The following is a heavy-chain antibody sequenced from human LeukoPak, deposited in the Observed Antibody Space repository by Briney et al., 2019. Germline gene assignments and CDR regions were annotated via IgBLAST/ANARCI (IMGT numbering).Heavy chain of an antibody. CDR2: INPSGGST. CDR1: GYTFTGYY. Sequence: ASVKVSCKASGYTFTGYYMHWVRQAPGQGLEWMGIINPSGGSTSYAQKFQGRVTMTRDMSTSTVYMELSSLRSEDTAVYYCARDGSGGDCYRCWYFDLWGRGTLVTVSS. D-gene: IGHD2-21*02. CDR3: ARDGSGGDCYRCWYFDL. J-gene: IGHJ2*01. V-gene: IGHV1-46*01.